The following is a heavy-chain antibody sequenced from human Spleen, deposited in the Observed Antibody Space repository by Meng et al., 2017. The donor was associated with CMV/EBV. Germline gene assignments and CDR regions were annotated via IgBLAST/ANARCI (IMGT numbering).Heavy chain of an antibody. V-gene: IGHV1-2*02. J-gene: IGHJ4*02. CDR3: ARVDNDILTGYYGHFDY. D-gene: IGHD3-9*01. Sequence: VRSGAKVRRPGASVKVSWTASGSALPGYCLHWVRQAPGQGLEWMGWINPKSGGTNYAEKFQGMVTMTRDTSISTGYMELSRLRSDDTAVYYCARVDNDILTGYYGHFDYWGQGTLVTVSS. CDR1: GSALPGYC. CDR2: INPKSGGT.